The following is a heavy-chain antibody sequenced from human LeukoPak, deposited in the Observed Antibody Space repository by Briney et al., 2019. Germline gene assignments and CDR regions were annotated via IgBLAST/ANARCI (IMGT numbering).Heavy chain of an antibody. V-gene: IGHV3-30*03. CDR1: GFTFSNYG. CDR2: ISYDGSNK. J-gene: IGHJ4*02. D-gene: IGHD3-9*01. Sequence: GGSLRLSCAASGFTFSNYGMHWVRQAPGKGLEWVAVISYDGSNKYYADSVKGRFTISRDNSKNTLYLQMNSLRAEDTAIYYCARDWYYDILTGYDYWGQGTLVTVSS. CDR3: ARDWYYDILTGYDY.